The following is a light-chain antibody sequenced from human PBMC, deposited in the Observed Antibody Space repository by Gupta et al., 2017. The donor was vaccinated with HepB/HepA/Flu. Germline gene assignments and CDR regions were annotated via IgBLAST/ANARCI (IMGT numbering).Light chain of an antibody. CDR3: QQDGSLIT. V-gene: IGKV3-20*01. J-gene: IGKJ5*01. Sequence: EIVLTQSPGTLSLSPGERATLSCRASQSVSSSYLAWYQQKPGQAPRLLIYGASSRATGIPDRFSGSGSGTDFTLTISRLEPEDFAVYYWQQDGSLITFGQGTRLEIK. CDR2: GAS. CDR1: QSVSSSY.